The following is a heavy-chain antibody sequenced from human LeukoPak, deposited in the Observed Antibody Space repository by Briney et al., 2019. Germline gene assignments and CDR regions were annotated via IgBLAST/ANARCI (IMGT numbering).Heavy chain of an antibody. Sequence: PGGSLRLSCAASGFTFSSYCMTWVRQAPGKGLEWVSYISGNSSTIYYADSVKGRFTISRDNAKNSLYLQMNSLRPEDTAVYFCAKGHNYELDYWGQGTQVTVSS. CDR1: GFTFSSYC. CDR2: ISGNSSTI. V-gene: IGHV3-48*01. D-gene: IGHD3-22*01. CDR3: AKGHNYELDY. J-gene: IGHJ4*02.